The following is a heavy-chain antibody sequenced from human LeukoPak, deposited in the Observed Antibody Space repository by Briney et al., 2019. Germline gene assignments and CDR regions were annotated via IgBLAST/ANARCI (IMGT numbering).Heavy chain of an antibody. CDR2: ISSSSSYI. Sequence: GGSLRLSCAASGFTFSSYSINWVRQAPGQGLEWVSSISSSSSYIYYADSVKGRFTISRDNAKNSLYLQMNSLRAEDTAVYYCAELGITMIGGVWGKGTTVTISS. D-gene: IGHD3-10*02. CDR1: GFTFSSYS. J-gene: IGHJ6*04. CDR3: AELGITMIGGV. V-gene: IGHV3-21*01.